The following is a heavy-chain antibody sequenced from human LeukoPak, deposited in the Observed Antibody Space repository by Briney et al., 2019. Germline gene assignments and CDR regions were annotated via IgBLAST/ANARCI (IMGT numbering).Heavy chain of an antibody. CDR2: IYYSGST. CDR3: ALQGAAADYNWFDP. J-gene: IGHJ5*02. V-gene: IGHV4-31*03. D-gene: IGHD6-13*01. Sequence: SETLSLTCTVSGGSISSGGYYWSWIRQHPGKGLEWIGYIYYSGSTYYNPSLKSRVTISVDTSKNQFSLKLSSVTAADTAVYYCALQGAAADYNWFDPWGQGTLVTVSS. CDR1: GGSISSGGYY.